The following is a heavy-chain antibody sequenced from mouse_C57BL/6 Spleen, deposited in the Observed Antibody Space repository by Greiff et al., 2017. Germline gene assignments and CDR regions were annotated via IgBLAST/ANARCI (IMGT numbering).Heavy chain of an antibody. Sequence: QVQLQQPGAELVKPGASVKLSCKASGYTFPSYWMQWVKQRPGQGLEWIGEIDPSDSYTNYNQKFKGKATLTVDTSSSTAYMQLSSLTSEDSAVYYCARRYYGSSYYYYAMDYWGQGTSVTVSS. V-gene: IGHV1-50*01. CDR2: IDPSDSYT. D-gene: IGHD1-1*01. J-gene: IGHJ4*01. CDR1: GYTFPSYW. CDR3: ARRYYGSSYYYYAMDY.